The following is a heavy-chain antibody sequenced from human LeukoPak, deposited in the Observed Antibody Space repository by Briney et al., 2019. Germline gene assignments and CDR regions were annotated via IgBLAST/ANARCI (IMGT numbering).Heavy chain of an antibody. D-gene: IGHD6-19*01. V-gene: IGHV3-9*01. CDR3: AKDKSLAMARRRGNSLDV. Sequence: PGGSLGLSCAGSGFKFEDYAMHWVRQAPGKGLEWVSGINWSSGSVEYVDSVKGRFTISRDNAKSTLYLQMKSLRPEDTALYYCAKDKSLAMARRRGNSLDVWGSGTMVTVSS. CDR1: GFKFEDYA. J-gene: IGHJ3*01. CDR2: INWSSGSV.